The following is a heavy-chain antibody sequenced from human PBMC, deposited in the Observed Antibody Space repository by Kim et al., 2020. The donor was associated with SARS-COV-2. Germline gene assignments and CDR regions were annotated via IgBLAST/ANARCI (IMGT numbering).Heavy chain of an antibody. V-gene: IGHV1-3*01. J-gene: IGHJ4*02. CDR1: GYTFTSYA. D-gene: IGHD3-10*01. CDR2: INAGNGNT. CDR3: ARDTAMVRGVMDDY. Sequence: ASVKVSCKASGYTFTSYAMHWVRQAPGQRLEWMGWINAGNGNTKYSQKFQGRVTITRDTSASTAYMELSSLRSEDTAVYYCARDTAMVRGVMDDYWGQGTLVTVSS.